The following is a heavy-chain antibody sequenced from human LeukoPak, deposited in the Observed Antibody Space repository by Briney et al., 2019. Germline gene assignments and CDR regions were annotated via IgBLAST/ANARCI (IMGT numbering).Heavy chain of an antibody. J-gene: IGHJ4*02. CDR2: IYYSGST. V-gene: IGHV4-59*01. D-gene: IGHD3-10*01. Sequence: PSETLSLTCTVSGGSISSYYWSWIRQPPGKGLEWIGYIYYSGSTNYKPSLKSRVTISVDTSKNQFSLKLSSVTAADTAVYYCARSLDYYGSGSYDYWGQGTLVTVSS. CDR3: ARSLDYYGSGSYDY. CDR1: GGSISSYY.